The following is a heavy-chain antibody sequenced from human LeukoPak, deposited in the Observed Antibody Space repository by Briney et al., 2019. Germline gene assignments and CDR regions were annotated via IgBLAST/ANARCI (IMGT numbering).Heavy chain of an antibody. J-gene: IGHJ6*02. CDR1: GYTFTGFY. V-gene: IGHV1-2*02. D-gene: IGHD6-6*01. Sequence: GASVKVSCTASGYTFTGFYMHWVRQAPGQGLEWMGWINPNSGGTNYAQQFQGRVTMTRDTAISTAYMELSRLRSDDTAVYYCARDLGYSSSPGEDVWGQGTTVTVSS. CDR2: INPNSGGT. CDR3: ARDLGYSSSPGEDV.